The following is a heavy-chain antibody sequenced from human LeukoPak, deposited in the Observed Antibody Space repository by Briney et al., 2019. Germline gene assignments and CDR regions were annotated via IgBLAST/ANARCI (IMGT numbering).Heavy chain of an antibody. CDR1: GFTFSSYG. Sequence: GGSLRLSCAASGFTFSSYGMHWVHQAPGKGLEWVALISYDGSNKYYADSAKGRFTISRDNSKNTLYLQMNSLRTEDTAVYYCAKDRDSGSFRGAFDIWGQGTMVTVSS. CDR2: ISYDGSNK. D-gene: IGHD1-26*01. V-gene: IGHV3-30*18. CDR3: AKDRDSGSFRGAFDI. J-gene: IGHJ3*02.